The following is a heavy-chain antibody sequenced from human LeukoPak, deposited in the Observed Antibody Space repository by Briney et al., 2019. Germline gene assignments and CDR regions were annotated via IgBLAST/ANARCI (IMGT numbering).Heavy chain of an antibody. V-gene: IGHV1-24*01. J-gene: IGHJ4*02. D-gene: IGHD1-7*01. CDR1: GYTLTELS. CDR3: ATGSELTGTPASGL. Sequence: GASVKVSCKVSGYTLTELSMHWVRQAPGKGLEWMGGFDPEDGETIYAQKFQGRVTMTEDTSTDTAYMELSSLRSEDTAVYYCATGSELTGTPASGLWGQGTLVTVSS. CDR2: FDPEDGET.